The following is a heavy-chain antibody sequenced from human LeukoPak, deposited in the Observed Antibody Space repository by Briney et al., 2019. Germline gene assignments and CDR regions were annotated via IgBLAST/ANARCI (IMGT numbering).Heavy chain of an antibody. J-gene: IGHJ3*02. CDR1: GFTFSSYS. D-gene: IGHD6-19*01. CDR2: ISSSSSYI. Sequence: GGSLRLSCAASGFTFSSYSMNWVRQAPGRGLEWVSSISSSSSYIYYADSVKGRFTISRDNAKNSLYLQMNSLRVEDTAVYYCARDVKATIAVVPDASDIWGQGTMVTVSS. V-gene: IGHV3-21*01. CDR3: ARDVKATIAVVPDASDI.